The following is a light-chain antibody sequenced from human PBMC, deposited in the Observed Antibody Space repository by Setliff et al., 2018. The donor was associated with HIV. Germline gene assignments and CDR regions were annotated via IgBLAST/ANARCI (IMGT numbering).Light chain of an antibody. V-gene: IGLV1-47*01. J-gene: IGLJ2*01. CDR1: SSNIGNNY. CDR2: RNN. Sequence: QSVLTQPPSASGTPGQRVTISCSGRSSNIGNNYVYWYQQLPGTAPTVLIYRNNKRPSGVPDRFSGSKSATSATLGITGLQTGDEADYYCGTWDNSLSVVVFGGGTKVTVL. CDR3: GTWDNSLSVVV.